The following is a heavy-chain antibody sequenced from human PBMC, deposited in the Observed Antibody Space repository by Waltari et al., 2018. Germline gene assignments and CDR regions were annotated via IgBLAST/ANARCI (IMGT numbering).Heavy chain of an antibody. J-gene: IGHJ4*02. CDR3: ATGMLYESFDY. CDR2: IYHSGST. D-gene: IGHD2-8*01. V-gene: IGHV4-38-2*01. Sequence: QVQLQESGPGLVKPSETLSLTCAVSGYSISSGYYWGWIRQPPGKGLEWIGSIYHSGSTYYNPSLKSRVTISVDTSKTQFSLKLSSVTAADTAVYYCATGMLYESFDYWGQGTLVTVSS. CDR1: GYSISSGYY.